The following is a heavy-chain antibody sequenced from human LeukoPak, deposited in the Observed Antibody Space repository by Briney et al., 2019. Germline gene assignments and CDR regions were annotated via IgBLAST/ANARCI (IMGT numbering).Heavy chain of an antibody. J-gene: IGHJ4*02. Sequence: GGSLSLSCAASRFTFSDYPMSWVRQAPGKGLEWVSAFSGTGGTRYYADSVKGRFTISRDESKTTLYLQMNSLRAEDTAVYYCAKGRFYFDYWGQGTLVTVSS. V-gene: IGHV3-23*01. CDR2: FSGTGGTR. CDR1: RFTFSDYP. CDR3: AKGRFYFDY.